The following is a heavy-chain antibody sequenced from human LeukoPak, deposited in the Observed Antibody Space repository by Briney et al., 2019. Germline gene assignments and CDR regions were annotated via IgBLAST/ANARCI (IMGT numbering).Heavy chain of an antibody. V-gene: IGHV1-18*01. J-gene: IGHJ4*02. CDR1: GYTFTSYG. CDR3: ARDPSTDYYGSGSYYNGVDY. Sequence: EASVKVSCKASGYTFTSYGISWVRQAPGQGLEWMGWISAYNGNTNYAQKLQGRVTMTTDTSTSTAYMELRSLRSDDTAVYYCARDPSTDYYGSGSYYNGVDYWGQGTLVTVSS. D-gene: IGHD3-10*01. CDR2: ISAYNGNT.